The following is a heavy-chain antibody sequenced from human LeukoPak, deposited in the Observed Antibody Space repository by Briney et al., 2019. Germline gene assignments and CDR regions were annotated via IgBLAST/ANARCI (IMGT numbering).Heavy chain of an antibody. D-gene: IGHD6-19*01. CDR1: VFTFSTYW. J-gene: IGHJ3*02. V-gene: IGHV3-74*01. CDR3: ARPETKYSSGLDGFDI. Sequence: GGSLRLSCAASVFTFSTYWMHWVRQAPGNGLVWVSRINSDGSRTTYADSVKGRFTISRDNAKNTLYLKMNSLRTEDTAVYYCARPETKYSSGLDGFDIWGQGTMVTVSS. CDR2: INSDGSRT.